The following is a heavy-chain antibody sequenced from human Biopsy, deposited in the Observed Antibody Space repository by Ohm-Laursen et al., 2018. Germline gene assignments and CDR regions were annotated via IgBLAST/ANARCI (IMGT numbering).Heavy chain of an antibody. D-gene: IGHD2-2*01. Sequence: SDTLSLTCSVSGGSVSDSFHFWSWIRQPPGKGLERIANVYDSGTTNYNPSLKSRVTISLDTSKNQFSLKLNSVTAADTAVYFCTRDVERYCSGTSCYSGYFGMDVWGQGTTVTVSS. V-gene: IGHV4-61*01. J-gene: IGHJ6*02. CDR2: VYDSGTT. CDR1: GGSVSDSFHF. CDR3: TRDVERYCSGTSCYSGYFGMDV.